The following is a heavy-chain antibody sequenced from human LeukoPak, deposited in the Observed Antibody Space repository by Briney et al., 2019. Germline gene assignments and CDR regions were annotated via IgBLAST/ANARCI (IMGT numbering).Heavy chain of an antibody. D-gene: IGHD2-15*01. Sequence: SVTVSCKASGGTFSSYAISWVRQAPGQGLEWMGWIIPIFGTANYAQKFQGRVTITADESTSSAYMELSSLRSEDTAVYYCARAIYCSGGSCYYYYGMDVWGQGTTVTVSS. J-gene: IGHJ6*02. V-gene: IGHV1-69*13. CDR2: IIPIFGTA. CDR3: ARAIYCSGGSCYYYYGMDV. CDR1: GGTFSSYA.